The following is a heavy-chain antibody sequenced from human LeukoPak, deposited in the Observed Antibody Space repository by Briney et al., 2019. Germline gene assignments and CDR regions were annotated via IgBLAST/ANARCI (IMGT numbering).Heavy chain of an antibody. V-gene: IGHV3-21*04. Sequence: TGGSLRLSCAASGFTFSTYSMNWVRLAPGKGLEWVSSISSSGSYIYYADSVKGRFTISRDNARNSLFLQMNSLRAGDTAVYYCARVSNPWGQGILVTVSS. J-gene: IGHJ5*02. CDR1: GFTFSTYS. CDR2: ISSSGSYI. CDR3: ARVSNP.